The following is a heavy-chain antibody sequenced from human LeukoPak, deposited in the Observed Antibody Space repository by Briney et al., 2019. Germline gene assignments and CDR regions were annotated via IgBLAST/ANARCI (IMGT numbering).Heavy chain of an antibody. D-gene: IGHD3-10*01. J-gene: IGHJ3*02. V-gene: IGHV1-46*01. CDR1: GYTFTSYF. CDR3: ARPSGPSFDI. CDR2: INPSGGSA. Sequence: ALVKVSCKASGYTFTSYFIHWVRQAPGQGLEWMGIINPSGGSATYAQKFQGRVAMTRDTSTSTVYMELSSLRSEDTAMYYCARPSGPSFDIWGQGTMVTVSS.